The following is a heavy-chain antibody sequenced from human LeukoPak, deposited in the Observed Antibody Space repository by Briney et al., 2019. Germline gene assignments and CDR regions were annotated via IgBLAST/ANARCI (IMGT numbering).Heavy chain of an antibody. CDR3: ARDIRGAYSSSWYYYYYMDV. V-gene: IGHV1-2*02. Sequence: GASVKVSCKASGYTFTGYYMHWVRQAPGQGLEWMGWINPNSGGTNYAQKFQGRVTMTRDTSISTAYMELSRLRSDDTAVYYCARDIRGAYSSSWYYYYYMDVWGKGTTVTVSS. D-gene: IGHD6-13*01. J-gene: IGHJ6*03. CDR1: GYTFTGYY. CDR2: INPNSGGT.